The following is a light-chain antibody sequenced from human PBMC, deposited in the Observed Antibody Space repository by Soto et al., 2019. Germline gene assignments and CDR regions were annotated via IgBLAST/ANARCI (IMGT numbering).Light chain of an antibody. CDR3: QQYSNWPRT. V-gene: IGKV3-15*01. CDR2: GAS. CDR1: QSVSST. J-gene: IGKJ1*01. Sequence: EIVLTQSPGTLSLSPGERATLSCRASQSVSSTYVAWYQQKPGQAPRLLIYGASTRATDIPPRFSGSGSGTEFILTISSLQSEDFAVYYCQQYSNWPRTFGQGTKVDIK.